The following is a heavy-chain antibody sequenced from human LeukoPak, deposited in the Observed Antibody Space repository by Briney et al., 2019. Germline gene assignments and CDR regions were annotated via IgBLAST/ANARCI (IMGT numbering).Heavy chain of an antibody. D-gene: IGHD5-24*01. CDR1: GGSLTGYF. V-gene: IGHV4-59*01. CDR2: IYYTGSS. CDR3: ARASEMTTNHL. Sequence: SETLSHTCSVSGGSLTGYFWNWIRQPPGEGLEWIGFIYYTGSSNYNPSLKNRVTISVDMSKNQFSLMLSSVTAADTAVYYCARASEMTTNHLWGQGTLVTVSS. J-gene: IGHJ4*02.